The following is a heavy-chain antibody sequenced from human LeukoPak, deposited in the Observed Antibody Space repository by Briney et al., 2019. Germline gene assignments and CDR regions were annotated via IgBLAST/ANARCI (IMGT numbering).Heavy chain of an antibody. D-gene: IGHD6-13*01. Sequence: SGPTLVNPTQTLTLTCTFSGFSLSTSRVGVGWIRQPPGKALEWLALIYWDDDKRYSPSLKSRLTITKDTSKNQVVLTMTNMDPVDTATYYCAHRLRQQPPDSSPHYYGMDVWGQGTTVTVSS. CDR2: IYWDDDK. J-gene: IGHJ6*02. V-gene: IGHV2-5*02. CDR3: AHRLRQQPPDSSPHYYGMDV. CDR1: GFSLSTSRVG.